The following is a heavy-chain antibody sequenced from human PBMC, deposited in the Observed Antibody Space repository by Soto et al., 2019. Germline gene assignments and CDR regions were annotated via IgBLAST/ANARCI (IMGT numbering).Heavy chain of an antibody. D-gene: IGHD6-13*01. CDR2: IIPIFGTA. Sequence: AASEKVSCKASGATFSSYAISWVRQAPGQGLEWMGGIIPIFGTANYAQKFQGRVTITADESTSTAYMELSSLRSEDTAVYYCATSSSSQNRAFDIWGQGTMVTV. V-gene: IGHV1-69*13. CDR3: ATSSSSQNRAFDI. J-gene: IGHJ3*02. CDR1: GATFSSYA.